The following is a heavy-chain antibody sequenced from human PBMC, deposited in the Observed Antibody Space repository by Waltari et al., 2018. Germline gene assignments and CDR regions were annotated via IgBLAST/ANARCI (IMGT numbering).Heavy chain of an antibody. CDR2: IYPGHSDT. CDR1: GYSFPIYW. CDR3: AKLGVIQGGGAYYFDS. J-gene: IGHJ4*02. D-gene: IGHD3-10*01. Sequence: EVQLVQSGAEVKKPGESLKISCKGSGYSFPIYWIGWVRQMPGKGLELMGIIYPGHSDTRYSPSFQGQVTHSVDNSINTAYLQWSSLKASDTAIYYCAKLGVIQGGGAYYFDSWGQGTLVTVSS. V-gene: IGHV5-51*01.